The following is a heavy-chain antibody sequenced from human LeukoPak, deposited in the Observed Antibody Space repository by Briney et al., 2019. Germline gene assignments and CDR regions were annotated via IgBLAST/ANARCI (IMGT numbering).Heavy chain of an antibody. D-gene: IGHD6-19*01. CDR2: IWYDGSNK. CDR3: ARWLVRTYYFDY. Sequence: GGSLRLSCAASGFTFSSYGMHWVRQAPGKGLGWVAVIWYDGSNKYYADSVKGRFTISRDNSKNTLYLQMNSLRAEDTAVYYCARWLVRTYYFDYWGQGTLVTVSS. J-gene: IGHJ4*02. CDR1: GFTFSSYG. V-gene: IGHV3-33*01.